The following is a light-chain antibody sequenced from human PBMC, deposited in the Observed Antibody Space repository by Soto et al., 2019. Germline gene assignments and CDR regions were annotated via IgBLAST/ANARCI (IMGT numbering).Light chain of an antibody. CDR1: QIVASTS. Sequence: EIVLTQSPGTLSLSPGDRATLSCRASQIVASTSFAWYQQSPGQAPRLLIYAASTRASDVPDRFSGSGSGTDFTLTISRLEPEDFAVYYCHQYDGSPPYTFGQGTRLEI. CDR3: HQYDGSPPYT. V-gene: IGKV3-20*01. J-gene: IGKJ2*01. CDR2: AAS.